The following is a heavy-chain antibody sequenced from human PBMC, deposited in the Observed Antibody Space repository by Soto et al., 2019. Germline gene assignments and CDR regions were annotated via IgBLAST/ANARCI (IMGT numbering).Heavy chain of an antibody. CDR2: IYYSGST. CDR3: ARRYSSSFDY. V-gene: IGHV4-59*08. D-gene: IGHD6-13*01. Sequence: QVQLQESGPGLVKPSETLSLTCTVSGGSIRSYYWSWIRQPPGKGLEWIGYIYYSGSTNYNPSLKSRVTISVDTSKNQFSLKLSSVTAADTAVYYCARRYSSSFDYWGQGTLVTVSS. CDR1: GGSIRSYY. J-gene: IGHJ4*02.